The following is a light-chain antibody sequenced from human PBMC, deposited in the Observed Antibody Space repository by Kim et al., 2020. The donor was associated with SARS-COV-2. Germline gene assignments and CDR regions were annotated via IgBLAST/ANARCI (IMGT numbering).Light chain of an antibody. CDR1: QSVNIKY. CDR3: GQYGSSPRT. V-gene: IGKV3-20*01. Sequence: APGEGATLSCRTSQSVNIKYIAWYQQKPGQAPRLRIHAASSRAAGIPDRFSGSGSGTDFTLTIRTVEPEDFVVYYCGQYGSSPRTFGQGTKVDIK. J-gene: IGKJ1*01. CDR2: AAS.